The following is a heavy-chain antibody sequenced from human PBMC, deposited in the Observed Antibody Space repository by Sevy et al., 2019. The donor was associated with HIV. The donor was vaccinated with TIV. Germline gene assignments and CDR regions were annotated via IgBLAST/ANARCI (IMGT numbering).Heavy chain of an antibody. J-gene: IGHJ3*02. Sequence: SETLSLTCTVSGGSISSNYWSWIQQPPGKGLEWMGYIYYSGSTNYNPSLKSRVTISVDMSKNQFSLKLSSVTAADTAVYYCARGWNYYDSSAYYSRGGAFDIWGQGTMVTVSS. V-gene: IGHV4-59*13. CDR3: ARGWNYYDSSAYYSRGGAFDI. D-gene: IGHD3-22*01. CDR2: IYYSGST. CDR1: GGSISSNY.